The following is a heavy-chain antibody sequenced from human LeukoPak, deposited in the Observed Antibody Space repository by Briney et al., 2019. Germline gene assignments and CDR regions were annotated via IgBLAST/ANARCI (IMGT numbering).Heavy chain of an antibody. V-gene: IGHV3-23*01. CDR3: AKALALGYCSSTSCYTYYYGMDV. CDR1: GFTFSSYA. CDR2: ISGSGGST. Sequence: GGSLRLSCAASGFTFSSYAMSWVRQAPGKGLEWVSAISGSGGSTYYADSVKGRFTISRDNSKNTLYLQMNSLRAEDTAVYYCAKALALGYCSSTSCYTYYYGMDVCGQGTTVTVSS. J-gene: IGHJ6*02. D-gene: IGHD2-2*02.